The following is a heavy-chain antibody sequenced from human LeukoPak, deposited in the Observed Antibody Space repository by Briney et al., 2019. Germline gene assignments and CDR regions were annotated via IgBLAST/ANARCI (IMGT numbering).Heavy chain of an antibody. V-gene: IGHV1-18*01. CDR3: ARLPGYYDYVWGSYRPYYFDY. CDR2: ISAYNGNT. CDR1: GYTFTSYG. Sequence: ASVKVSCKASGYTFTSYGISWVRQAPGQGLEWMGWISAYNGNTNYAQKLQGRVTMTTDTSTSTAYMELRSLRSDDTAVYYCARLPGYYDYVWGSYRPYYFDYWGQGTLVTVS. J-gene: IGHJ4*02. D-gene: IGHD3-16*02.